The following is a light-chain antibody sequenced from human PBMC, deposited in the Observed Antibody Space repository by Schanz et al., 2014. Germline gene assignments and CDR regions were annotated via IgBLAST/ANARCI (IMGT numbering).Light chain of an antibody. Sequence: EIVMTQSPATLSVSPGERATLSCRASQSVSSSLAWYHQKPGQAPRLLIYDATTRATGIPARFSGSGSGTEFTLTISSLQSEDSAVYYCQQYNNWPPLYTFGQGTKLEIK. J-gene: IGKJ2*01. CDR1: QSVSSS. V-gene: IGKV3-15*01. CDR2: DAT. CDR3: QQYNNWPPLYT.